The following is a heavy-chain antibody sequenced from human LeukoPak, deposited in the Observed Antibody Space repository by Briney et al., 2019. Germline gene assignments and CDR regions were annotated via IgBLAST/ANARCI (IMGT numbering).Heavy chain of an antibody. J-gene: IGHJ4*02. CDR3: AIRVGATLDY. CDR1: GGSFSGYH. Sequence: SETLSLTCAVYGGSFSGYHWSWIRQPPGKGLEWIGEINHSGSTNYNPSLKSRVTISVDTSKNQFSLKLSSVTAADTAVYYCAIRVGATLDYWGQGTLVTVSS. V-gene: IGHV4-34*01. D-gene: IGHD1-26*01. CDR2: INHSGST.